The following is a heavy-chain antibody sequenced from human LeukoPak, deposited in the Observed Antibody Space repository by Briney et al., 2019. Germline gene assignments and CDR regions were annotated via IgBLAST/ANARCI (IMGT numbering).Heavy chain of an antibody. V-gene: IGHV3-23*01. CDR2: ISGDGDAT. D-gene: IGHD2-21*01. J-gene: IGHJ4*02. CDR1: GFTFNDYA. Sequence: LSGGSLRLSCAASGFTFNDYAMGWVRQPLGKGLEWLSAISGDGDATKYADSVKGRFTVSRDNSKNTLSLQMNSLRVEDTAMYYCAKSDCGSDGCKLLNYWGQGILVTVSS. CDR3: AKSDCGSDGCKLLNY.